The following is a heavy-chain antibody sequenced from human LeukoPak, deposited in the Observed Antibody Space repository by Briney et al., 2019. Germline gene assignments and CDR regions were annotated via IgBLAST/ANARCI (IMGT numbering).Heavy chain of an antibody. J-gene: IGHJ4*02. D-gene: IGHD1-26*01. CDR1: GFTFSSYG. Sequence: PGGSLRLSCAASGFTFSSYGMHWVRQAPGKGLEWVAVISSDGSSEQSADSVKGRSTISRGNSKNMLFLQMDSLRAEDAAVYYCARDLSGSYVSDYWGQGTLVTVSS. V-gene: IGHV3-30*03. CDR3: ARDLSGSYVSDY. CDR2: ISSDGSSE.